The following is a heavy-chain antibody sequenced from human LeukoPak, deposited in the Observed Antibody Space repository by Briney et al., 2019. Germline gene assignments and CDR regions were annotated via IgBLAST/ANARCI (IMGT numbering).Heavy chain of an antibody. CDR3: ARGMTDYGDDPPCDP. J-gene: IGHJ5*02. D-gene: IGHD4-17*01. V-gene: IGHV3-30*01. CDR1: GFTFSSFA. Sequence: GGSLRLSCAASGFTFSSFAMHWVRQAPGKGREWVAVISYVGSNKYYADSVKGRFTISRDNSKNTLYLQMNSLRAEDTAVYYCARGMTDYGDDPPCDPCGQGTLVTVSS. CDR2: ISYVGSNK.